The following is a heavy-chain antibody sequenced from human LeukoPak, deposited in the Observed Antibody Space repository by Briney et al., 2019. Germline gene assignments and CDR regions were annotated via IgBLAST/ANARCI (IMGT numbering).Heavy chain of an antibody. D-gene: IGHD3-22*01. CDR2: ISRSSYI. Sequence: GGSLRLSCAASGFTFSSYSMNWVRQAPGKGLEWVSSISRSSYIYYADSVKGRFTISRDNAKNSLYLQMNSLRAEDTAVYYCAREDYYYDSSGYTYYFDYWGQGTLVTVSS. V-gene: IGHV3-21*01. CDR1: GFTFSSYS. J-gene: IGHJ4*02. CDR3: AREDYYYDSSGYTYYFDY.